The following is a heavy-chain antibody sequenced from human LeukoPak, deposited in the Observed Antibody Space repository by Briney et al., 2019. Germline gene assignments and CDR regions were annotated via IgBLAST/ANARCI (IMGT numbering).Heavy chain of an antibody. CDR1: GYSFGIFG. V-gene: IGHV1-18*01. D-gene: IGHD2-2*01. CDR2: ISANNGNT. J-gene: IGHJ5*02. CDR3: ARVGVVVPAAWFDP. Sequence: GASVKVSCKASGYSFGIFGISWVRQAPGQGLEWMGWISANNGNTNYAQKLQGRVTMTIDTSTSTAYMELRSLRSDDTAVYYCARVGVVVPAAWFDPWGQGTLVTVSS.